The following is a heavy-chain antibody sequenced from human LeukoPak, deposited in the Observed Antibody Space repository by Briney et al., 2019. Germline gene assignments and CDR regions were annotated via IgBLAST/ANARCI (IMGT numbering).Heavy chain of an antibody. CDR1: GGSISSSY. D-gene: IGHD3-10*01. V-gene: IGHV4-59*01. CDR2: IYYSGST. Sequence: SETLSLTCTVSGGSISSSYWSWIRQPPGKGLEWIGYIYYSGSTNYNPSLKSRVTISVDTSKNQFSLKLSSVTAADTAVYYCTRGVMPHNFDYWGQGTLVTVSS. CDR3: TRGVMPHNFDY. J-gene: IGHJ4*02.